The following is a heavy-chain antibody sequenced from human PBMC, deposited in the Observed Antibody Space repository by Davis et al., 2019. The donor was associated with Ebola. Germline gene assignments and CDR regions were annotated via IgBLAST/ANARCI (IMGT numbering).Heavy chain of an antibody. CDR2: TYYRSKWYN. CDR3: ERSGWYVCDY. D-gene: IGHD6-13*01. J-gene: IGHJ4*02. V-gene: IGHV6-1*01. Sequence: SQTLSLICSISGDSVSSNSAAWNWISQSPSRGLEWLGRTYYRSKWYNDYAVSVKSRITINPDTSKNQFSLQLNSVTPEDTAVYYCERSGWYVCDYWGQGTLVTVSS. CDR1: GDSVSSNSAA.